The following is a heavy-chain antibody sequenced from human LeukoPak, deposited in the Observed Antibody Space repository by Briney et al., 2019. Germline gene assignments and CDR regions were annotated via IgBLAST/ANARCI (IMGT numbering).Heavy chain of an antibody. J-gene: IGHJ6*04. CDR3: ARHLLRYFDWFHYGMDV. Sequence: GESLRISCKGSGYSFTNYWISWVRQMPGKGLEWMGRIDPSDSYTNYSPSFQGHVTISADKSISTAYLQWSSLKASDTAMYYCARHLLRYFDWFHYGMDVWGKGTTVTVSS. V-gene: IGHV5-10-1*01. CDR1: GYSFTNYW. D-gene: IGHD3-9*01. CDR2: IDPSDSYT.